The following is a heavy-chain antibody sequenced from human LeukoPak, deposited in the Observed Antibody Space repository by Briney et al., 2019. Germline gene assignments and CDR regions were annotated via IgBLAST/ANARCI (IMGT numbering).Heavy chain of an antibody. V-gene: IGHV3-23*01. CDR3: AKVPRWNYYDSSSYYVDY. CDR2: ISGGGGST. Sequence: GGSLRLSYAASGFSFTNYAMTWVRQAPGKGLEWVSVISGGGGSTYYADSVKGRFTISRDNSKNTLYLQMNSLRAEDTAVYYCAKVPRWNYYDSSSYYVDYWGQGTMVTVSS. J-gene: IGHJ4*02. CDR1: GFSFTNYA. D-gene: IGHD3-22*01.